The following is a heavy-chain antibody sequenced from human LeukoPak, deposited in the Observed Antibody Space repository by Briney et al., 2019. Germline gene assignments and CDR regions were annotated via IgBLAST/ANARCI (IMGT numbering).Heavy chain of an antibody. V-gene: IGHV1-69*05. CDR2: IIPIFGTA. Sequence: SVKVSCKASGGTFSSYAISWVRQAPGQGPEWMGGIIPIFGTANYAQKFQGRVTITTDESTSTAYMELSSLRSEDTAVYYCARDRSMVITGYYFDYWGQGTLVTVSS. CDR3: ARDRSMVITGYYFDY. CDR1: GGTFSSYA. J-gene: IGHJ4*02. D-gene: IGHD3-22*01.